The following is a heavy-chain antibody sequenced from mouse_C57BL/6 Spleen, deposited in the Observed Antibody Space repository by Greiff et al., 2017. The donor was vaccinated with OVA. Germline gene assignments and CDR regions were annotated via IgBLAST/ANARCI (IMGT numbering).Heavy chain of an antibody. J-gene: IGHJ3*01. CDR1: GFSLTSYG. CDR3: ARKDWDYGSSPFAY. Sequence: VQLQQSGPGLVQPSQSLSITCTVSGFSLTSYGVHWVRQSPGKGLEWLGVIWSGGSTDYNAAFISRLSISKDNSKSQVFFKMNSLQADDTAIYYCARKDWDYGSSPFAYWGQGTLVTVSA. D-gene: IGHD1-1*01. V-gene: IGHV2-2*01. CDR2: IWSGGST.